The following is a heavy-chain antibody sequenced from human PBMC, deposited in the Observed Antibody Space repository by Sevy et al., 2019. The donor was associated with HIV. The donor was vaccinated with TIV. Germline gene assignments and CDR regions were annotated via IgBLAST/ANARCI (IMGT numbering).Heavy chain of an antibody. CDR1: GFTFSTYT. Sequence: GGSLRLPCAASGFTFSTYTMSWVRQAPGKGLEWVSAISGSAGGTYYADFVQGGFTISRDRSKNTLYLQMNSLGAEDTAVYYCAKGDRTFYGLDVWGQGTTVTVSS. CDR3: AKGDRTFYGLDV. V-gene: IGHV3-23*01. D-gene: IGHD2-15*01. J-gene: IGHJ6*02. CDR2: ISGSAGGT.